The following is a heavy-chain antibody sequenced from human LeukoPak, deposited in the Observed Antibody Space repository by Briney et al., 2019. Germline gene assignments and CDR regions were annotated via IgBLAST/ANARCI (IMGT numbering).Heavy chain of an antibody. CDR1: GLMFSAFA. CDR3: ASPYSGVDGVSMDYY. CDR2: IFSDVKTA. J-gene: IGHJ4*02. D-gene: IGHD5-12*01. V-gene: IGHV3-30*04. Sequence: GGSLRLSCEASGLMFSAFAMTWGRQAPGKGLEWVAVIFSDVKTAIYADSVKGRFTISRDNSKNKLFLQMDSLRPDDTATYYCASPYSGVDGVSMDYYWGQGTMVTVSP.